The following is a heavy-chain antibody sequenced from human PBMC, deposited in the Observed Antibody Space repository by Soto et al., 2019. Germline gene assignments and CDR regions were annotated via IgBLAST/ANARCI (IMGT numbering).Heavy chain of an antibody. CDR2: ISSDGDIT. D-gene: IGHD3-10*01. V-gene: IGHV3-64D*06. CDR1: GFTFSEYS. Sequence: GGSLRLSCSASGFTFSEYSMHWVRQAPGKGLQYVSTISSDGDITYYADSVKGRFTISRDNSKNTLYLQMNSLRPEDTAVYYCVKPSITMVRGVFDYWGQGTLVTVSS. CDR3: VKPSITMVRGVFDY. J-gene: IGHJ4*02.